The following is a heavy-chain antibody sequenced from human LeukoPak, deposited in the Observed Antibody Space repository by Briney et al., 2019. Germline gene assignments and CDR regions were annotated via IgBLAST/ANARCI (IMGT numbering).Heavy chain of an antibody. CDR2: IIPIFGTA. V-gene: IGHV1-69*05. CDR3: ASEARSTAVAARPGPKIDY. J-gene: IGHJ4*02. D-gene: IGHD6-6*01. CDR1: GGIFSSYA. Sequence: GASVKVSCKASGGIFSSYAISWVRQAPGQGLEWMGRIIPIFGTANYAQKFQGRVTITTDESTSTAYMELSSLRSEDTAVYYCASEARSTAVAARPGPKIDYWGQGTLVTVSS.